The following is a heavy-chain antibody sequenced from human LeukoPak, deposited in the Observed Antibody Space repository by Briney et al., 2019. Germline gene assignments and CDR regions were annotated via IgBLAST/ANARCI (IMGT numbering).Heavy chain of an antibody. CDR2: ISSSGSTI. V-gene: IGHV3-48*03. CDR1: GFTFSIYE. J-gene: IGHJ6*02. Sequence: GGSLRLSCAASGFTFSIYEMNWVRQAPGKGLEWVSYISSSGSTIYYADSVKGRFTISRDNAKNSLYLQMNSLRAEDTAVYYCAREYFDWLLYYYYGMDVWGQGTTVTVSS. D-gene: IGHD3-9*01. CDR3: AREYFDWLLYYYYGMDV.